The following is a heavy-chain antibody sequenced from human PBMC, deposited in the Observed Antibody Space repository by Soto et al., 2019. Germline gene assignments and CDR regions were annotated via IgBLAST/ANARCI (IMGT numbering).Heavy chain of an antibody. V-gene: IGHV3-23*01. CDR3: AKNEGGPFVVAPAPFDP. J-gene: IGHJ5*02. CDR1: GFTFSSYA. CDR2: ISGSGGST. Sequence: PGGSLRLSCAASGFTFSSYAMNWVRQAPGKGLEWVSGISGSGGSTYYADSVKGRLTISRDNSKNTLYLQMNSLRAEDTAVYYCAKNEGGPFVVAPAPFDPWGQGTLVTVSS. D-gene: IGHD2-2*01.